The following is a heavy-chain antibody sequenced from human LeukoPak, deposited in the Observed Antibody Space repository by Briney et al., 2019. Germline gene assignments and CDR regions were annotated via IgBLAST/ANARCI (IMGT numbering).Heavy chain of an antibody. CDR1: GFTFSSYE. V-gene: IGHV3-48*03. CDR3: ARGDDFWSGYPVSFDY. J-gene: IGHJ4*02. Sequence: GGSLRLSCAASGFTFSSYEMNWVRQAPGKGLEWVSYISSSGSTIYYADSVKGRFTISRDNAKNSLYLQMNSLRAEDTAVYYCARGDDFWSGYPVSFDYWGQGTLVTVSS. CDR2: ISSSGSTI. D-gene: IGHD3-3*01.